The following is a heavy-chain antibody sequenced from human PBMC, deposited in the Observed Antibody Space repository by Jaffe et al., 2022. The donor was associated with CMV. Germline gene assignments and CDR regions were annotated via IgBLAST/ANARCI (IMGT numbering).Heavy chain of an antibody. Sequence: QVQLQESGPGLVKPSETLSLTCTVSGGSISSYYWSWIRQPPGKGLEWIGYIYYSGSTNYNPSLKSRVTISVDTSKNQFSLKLSSVTAADTAVYYCARGQLPRVWFDPWGQGTLVTVSS. CDR2: IYYSGST. CDR3: ARGQLPRVWFDP. J-gene: IGHJ5*02. V-gene: IGHV4-59*01. CDR1: GGSISSYY. D-gene: IGHD6-6*01.